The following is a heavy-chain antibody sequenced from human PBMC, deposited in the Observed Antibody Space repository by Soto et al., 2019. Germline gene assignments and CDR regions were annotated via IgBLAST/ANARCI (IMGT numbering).Heavy chain of an antibody. J-gene: IGHJ5*02. CDR3: ARHDYGDYVFPNWFDP. CDR1: GGSISSSSYY. Sequence: SETLSLTCTVSGGSISSSSYYWGWIRQPPGKGLEWIGSIYYSGSTYYNPSLKSRVTISVGTSKNQFSLKLSSVTAADTAVYYCARHDYGDYVFPNWFDPWGQGTLVTVSS. D-gene: IGHD4-17*01. CDR2: IYYSGST. V-gene: IGHV4-39*01.